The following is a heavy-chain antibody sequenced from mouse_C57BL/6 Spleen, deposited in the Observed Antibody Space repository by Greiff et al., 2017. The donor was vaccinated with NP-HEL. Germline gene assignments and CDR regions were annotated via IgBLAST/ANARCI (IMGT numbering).Heavy chain of an antibody. CDR3: AKREGDGNYFDY. J-gene: IGHJ2*01. CDR2: IWGGGST. D-gene: IGHD1-1*01. V-gene: IGHV2-9*01. Sequence: VKLVESGPGLVAPSQSLSITCTVSGFSLTSYGVDWVRQPPGKGLEWLGVIWGGGSTNYNSAPMSRLSISKDNSTSQVFIKMNSLQTNDTAKYYCAKREGDGNYFDYWGQGTTLTVSS. CDR1: GFSLTSYG.